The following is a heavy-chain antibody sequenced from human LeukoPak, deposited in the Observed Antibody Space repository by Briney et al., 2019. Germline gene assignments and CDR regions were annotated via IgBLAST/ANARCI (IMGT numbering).Heavy chain of an antibody. CDR3: TKEFCGSRAACAGGSYYDF. J-gene: IGHJ2*01. CDR1: GVTFSKDD. D-gene: IGHD2-15*01. Sequence: PGGSLRLSCAASGVTFSKDDFHCGRQAPGKSLEWVADIGVTGDTYYADSVKGRFTISREDAANSLYLQMRSLGAGDTALYYCTKEFCGSRAACAGGSYYDFWGRGALVTVSS. V-gene: IGHV3-13*01. CDR2: IGVTGDT.